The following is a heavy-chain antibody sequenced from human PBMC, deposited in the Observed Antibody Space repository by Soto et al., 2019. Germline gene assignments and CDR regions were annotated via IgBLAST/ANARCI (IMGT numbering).Heavy chain of an antibody. V-gene: IGHV6-1*01. D-gene: IGHD6-13*01. J-gene: IGHJ6*02. CDR1: GNGVSRNSAA. Sequence: PSQTLSHTCAISGNGVSRNSAAWNWIRQSPSRGLEWLGRTYYRSKWYNDYAVSVKSRITLNPDTSKNQFSLQLNSVTPEDTAVYYCARARYSSSWYMPSDHYYYGMDVWGQGSTVTVSS. CDR2: TYYRSKWYN. CDR3: ARARYSSSWYMPSDHYYYGMDV.